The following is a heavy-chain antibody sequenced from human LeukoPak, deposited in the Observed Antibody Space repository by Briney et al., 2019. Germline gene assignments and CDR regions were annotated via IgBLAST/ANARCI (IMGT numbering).Heavy chain of an antibody. CDR1: GFTFSRCP. J-gene: IGHJ4*02. D-gene: IGHD3-9*01. CDR3: AKGSIDWYYFDY. V-gene: IGHV3-30-3*01. CDR2: ISSDGSNK. Sequence: PGGSLRLSCGVSGFTFSRCPMHWVRQAPGKGLEWVAIISSDGSNKYYADSVKGRFTISRDNSKNTVYLQMNSLRAEDTAVYYCAKGSIDWYYFDYWGQGTLVTVSS.